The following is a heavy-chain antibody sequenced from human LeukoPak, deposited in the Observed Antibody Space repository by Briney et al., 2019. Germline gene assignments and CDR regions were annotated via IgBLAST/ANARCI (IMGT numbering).Heavy chain of an antibody. CDR1: GFTFSDYY. Sequence: GGSLRLSCAASGFTFSDYYMSWIRQAPGKVLEWVSYISSSGSTIYYADSVKGRFTISRDNAKNSLYLQMNSLRAEDTAVYYCARDTYTVAGEFDYWGQGTLVTVSS. V-gene: IGHV3-11*04. CDR2: ISSSGSTI. D-gene: IGHD6-19*01. J-gene: IGHJ4*02. CDR3: ARDTYTVAGEFDY.